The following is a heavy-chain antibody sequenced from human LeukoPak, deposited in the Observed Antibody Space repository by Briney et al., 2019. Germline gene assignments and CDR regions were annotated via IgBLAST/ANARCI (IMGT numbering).Heavy chain of an antibody. J-gene: IGHJ4*02. CDR2: FDPEDGET. CDR1: GYTLTELS. V-gene: IGHV1-24*01. Sequence: ASVEVSCKVSGYTLTELSMHWVRQAPGKGLEWMGGFDPEDGETIYAQKFQGRVTMTEDTSTDTAYMELSSLRSEDTAVYYCALMDSSSWSYYFDYWGQGTLVTVSS. CDR3: ALMDSSSWSYYFDY. D-gene: IGHD6-13*01.